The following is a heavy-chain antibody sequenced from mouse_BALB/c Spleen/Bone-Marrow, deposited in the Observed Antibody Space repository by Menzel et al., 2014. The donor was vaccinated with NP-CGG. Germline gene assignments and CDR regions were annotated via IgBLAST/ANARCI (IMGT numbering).Heavy chain of an antibody. CDR2: IWSGGST. J-gene: IGHJ3*01. V-gene: IGHV2-2*02. D-gene: IGHD2-1*01. Sequence: QVQLEESGPGLVQPSQSLSITCTVSGFSLTSYGVHWVRQSPGKGLEWLGVIWSGGSTDYNAAFISRLSISKDNSKSQVFFKMNSLQANDTAIYYCARNQGNYVSWFAYWGQGTLVTVSA. CDR1: GFSLTSYG. CDR3: ARNQGNYVSWFAY.